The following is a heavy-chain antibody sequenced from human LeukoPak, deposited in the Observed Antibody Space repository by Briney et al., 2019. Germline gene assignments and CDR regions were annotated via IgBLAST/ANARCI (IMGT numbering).Heavy chain of an antibody. D-gene: IGHD6-6*01. CDR3: AREIAADRGFDS. V-gene: IGHV3-30*02. CDR1: GFTFSSYG. J-gene: IGHJ4*02. Sequence: GGSLRLSCAASGFTFSSYGMHWVRQAPGKGLEWVAFIRYDGTNKYHADSVKGRFTISRDNGKNALYLQMNSLRAEDTAVYYCAREIAADRGFDSWGQGTLVTVSS. CDR2: IRYDGTNK.